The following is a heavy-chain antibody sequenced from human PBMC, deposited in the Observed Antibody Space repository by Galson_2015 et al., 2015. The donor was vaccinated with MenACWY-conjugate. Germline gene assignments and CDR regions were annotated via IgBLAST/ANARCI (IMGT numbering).Heavy chain of an antibody. J-gene: IGHJ6*02. D-gene: IGHD2-2*01. CDR3: TTECFGTSCYLYYYGMDV. CDR1: GFTFSNAW. CDR2: IKSKTDGGTT. Sequence: SLRLSCAASGFTFSNAWMSWVRQAPGKGLEWVGRIKSKTDGGTTDYAAPVKGRFTISRDDSKNTLYLQMNSLKTEDTAVYYCTTECFGTSCYLYYYGMDVWGQGTTVTVSS. V-gene: IGHV3-15*01.